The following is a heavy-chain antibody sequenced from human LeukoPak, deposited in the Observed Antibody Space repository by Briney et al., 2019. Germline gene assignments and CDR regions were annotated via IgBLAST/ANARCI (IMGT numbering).Heavy chain of an antibody. D-gene: IGHD5/OR15-5a*01. J-gene: IGHJ6*02. CDR3: ARVASKGGMDV. CDR1: GGSIGSYH. CDR2: VHYTWNA. V-gene: IGHV4-59*01. Sequence: SETLSLTCSVSGGSIGSYHWSWIRQPPGKGLEWIGHVHYTWNAKYNPSLKSRVTISLDGSSNQFSLRLSSVSAADTAVYYCARVASKGGMDVWGQGTTVTVSS.